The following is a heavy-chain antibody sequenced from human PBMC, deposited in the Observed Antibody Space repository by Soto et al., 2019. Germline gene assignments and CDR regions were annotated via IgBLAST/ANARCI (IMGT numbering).Heavy chain of an antibody. CDR3: ARSPRVGTNWFDP. D-gene: IGHD3-10*01. J-gene: IGHJ5*02. V-gene: IGHV5-10-1*01. CDR2: IDPSDSYT. Sequence: PGESLKISCKGSGYSFTSYWISWVRQMPGKGLEWMGRIDPSDSYTNYSPSFQGHVTISADKSISTAYPQWSSLKASDTAMYYCARSPRVGTNWFDPWGQGTLVTVSS. CDR1: GYSFTSYW.